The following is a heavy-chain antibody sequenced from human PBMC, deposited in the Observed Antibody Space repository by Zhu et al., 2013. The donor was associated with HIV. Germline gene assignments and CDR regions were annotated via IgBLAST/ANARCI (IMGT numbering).Heavy chain of an antibody. J-gene: IGHJ4*02. CDR1: GFTFSGSA. V-gene: IGHV3-73*02. CDR2: IRSKANTYAT. D-gene: IGHD5-18*01. Sequence: EVQLVESGGGLVQPGGSLKLSCAASGFTFSGSAMHWVRQASGKGLEWVGRIRSKANTYATEYDASVRGRFTISRDDSKNTAYLQMNSLKTEDTAVYYCTSLGVDTAMGGFEYWGQGTLVTVSS. CDR3: TSLGVDTAMGGFEY.